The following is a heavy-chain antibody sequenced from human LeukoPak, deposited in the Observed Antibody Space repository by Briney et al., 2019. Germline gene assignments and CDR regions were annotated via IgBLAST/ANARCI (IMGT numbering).Heavy chain of an antibody. V-gene: IGHV1-2*02. CDR1: GYTFTGYY. D-gene: IGHD3-16*01. J-gene: IGHJ4*02. CDR2: INPNSGGT. CDR3: ARTLNHVWGRGGSPPDY. Sequence: GALVKVSCKASGYTFTGYYMHWVRQAPGQGLEWMGWINPNSGGTNYAQKFQGRVTMTRDTSISTAYMELSRLRSDDTAVYYCARTLNHVWGRGGSPPDYWGQGTLVTVSS.